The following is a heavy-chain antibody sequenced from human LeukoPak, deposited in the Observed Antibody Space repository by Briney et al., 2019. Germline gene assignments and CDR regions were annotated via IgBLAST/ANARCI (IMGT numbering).Heavy chain of an antibody. J-gene: IGHJ6*03. D-gene: IGHD6-13*01. CDR1: GGSISSSSYY. CDR2: IYYSGST. Sequence: PSETLSLTCTVSGGSISSSSYYWGWIRQPPGKGLEWIGSIYYSGSTYYNPSLKSRVTISVDTSRNQFSLKLSSVTAADTAVYYCARDWSSSSYMDVWGKGTTVTVSS. V-gene: IGHV4-39*07. CDR3: ARDWSSSSYMDV.